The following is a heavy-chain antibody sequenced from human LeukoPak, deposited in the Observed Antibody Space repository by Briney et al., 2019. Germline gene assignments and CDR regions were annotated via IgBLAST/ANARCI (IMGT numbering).Heavy chain of an antibody. Sequence: GASVKVSCKASGYTFTGYYMHWVRQAPGQGLERMGWINPNSGGTNYAQKFQGRVTMTRDTSISTAYMELSRLRSDDTAVYYCARDPNRTIFGVVINGDLDYWGQGTLVTVSS. D-gene: IGHD3-3*01. CDR1: GYTFTGYY. CDR3: ARDPNRTIFGVVINGDLDY. CDR2: INPNSGGT. J-gene: IGHJ4*02. V-gene: IGHV1-2*02.